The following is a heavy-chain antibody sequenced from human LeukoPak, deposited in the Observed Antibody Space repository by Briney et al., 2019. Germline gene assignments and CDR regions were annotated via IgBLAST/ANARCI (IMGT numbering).Heavy chain of an antibody. CDR1: GFTFSSYA. V-gene: IGHV3-64D*06. J-gene: IGHJ2*01. Sequence: GGSLRLSCSASGFTFSSYAMHWVRQAPGKGLEYLSAINSNGGGPYYADSVKGRFTISRDNSKNTLYLQMSSLRAEDTAVYYCVRQLAVPGPGYFDLWGRGTLVTVSS. D-gene: IGHD6-19*01. CDR3: VRQLAVPGPGYFDL. CDR2: INSNGGGP.